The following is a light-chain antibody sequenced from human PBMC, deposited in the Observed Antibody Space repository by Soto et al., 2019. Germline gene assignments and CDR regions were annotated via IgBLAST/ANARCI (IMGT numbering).Light chain of an antibody. CDR1: SSNIGGNS. J-gene: IGLJ1*01. CDR2: DDN. V-gene: IGLV1-51*01. Sequence: QSVMTQPRSVSAAPGQKVTISCSGSSSNIGGNSVSWYQQLPGTAPKLLIYDDNKRPSGIPDRFSASKSGTSATLGITGFQTGDEADYYCGSWDSSLSAYVFGTGTKVTVL. CDR3: GSWDSSLSAYV.